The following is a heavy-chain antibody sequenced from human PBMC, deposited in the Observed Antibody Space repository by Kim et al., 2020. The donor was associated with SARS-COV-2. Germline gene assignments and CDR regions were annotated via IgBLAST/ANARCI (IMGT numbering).Heavy chain of an antibody. V-gene: IGHV3-66*01. Sequence: KGRLTISRDNSKNRLYLQMNSLRAEDTAVYYCARVRCGVWTRTEYYFDYWGQGTLVTVSS. D-gene: IGHD6-13*01. CDR3: ARVRCGVWTRTEYYFDY. J-gene: IGHJ4*02.